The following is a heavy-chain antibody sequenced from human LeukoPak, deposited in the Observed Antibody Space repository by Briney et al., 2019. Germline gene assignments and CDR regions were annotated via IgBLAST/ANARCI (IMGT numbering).Heavy chain of an antibody. J-gene: IGHJ4*02. D-gene: IGHD6-13*01. CDR2: ISPSSSAI. Sequence: TGGSLRLSCAASGFTFSSYSMNWVRQAPGKGLEWVSYISPSSSAIYYADSVKGRFTISRGNAKNSLYLQVNSLRDEDTAVYYCARASYSSSPDYWGQGTLVTVSS. V-gene: IGHV3-48*02. CDR3: ARASYSSSPDY. CDR1: GFTFSSYS.